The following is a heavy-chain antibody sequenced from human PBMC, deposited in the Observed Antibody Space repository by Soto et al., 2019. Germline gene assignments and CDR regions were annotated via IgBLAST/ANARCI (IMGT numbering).Heavy chain of an antibody. CDR1: GFTFSTYS. D-gene: IGHD6-6*01. J-gene: IGHJ6*02. Sequence: EVQLVESGGGLVQPGGSLRLSCAASGFTFSTYSMNLVRQAPGKGLEWVSYISRRSYTIYYVDSVKGRFTISRDNAKNSLYLQMNSLRDEDTAVYYCARGGSSSDNGMDVWGQGTTVTVSS. V-gene: IGHV3-48*02. CDR3: ARGGSSSDNGMDV. CDR2: ISRRSYTI.